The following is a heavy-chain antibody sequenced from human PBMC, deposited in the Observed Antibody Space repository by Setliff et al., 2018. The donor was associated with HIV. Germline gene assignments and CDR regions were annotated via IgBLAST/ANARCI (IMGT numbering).Heavy chain of an antibody. CDR1: GGSFSGYY. Sequence: SETLSLTCAVYGGSFSGYYWSWIRQPPGKGLEWIGEINHSGSTNYNMSLWSRVTISLDASRNQSSLELISVTAADTAVYYCAGGPGTTSIDYWAQGTLVTVS. CDR2: INHSGST. V-gene: IGHV4-34*01. CDR3: AGGPGTTSIDY. J-gene: IGHJ4*02. D-gene: IGHD1-26*01.